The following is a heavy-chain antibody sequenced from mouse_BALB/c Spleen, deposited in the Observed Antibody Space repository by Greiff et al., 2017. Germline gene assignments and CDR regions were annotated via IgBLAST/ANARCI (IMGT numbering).Heavy chain of an antibody. V-gene: IGHV1-4*01. D-gene: IGHD1-1*01. CDR1: GYTFTSYT. CDR2: INPSSGYT. J-gene: IGHJ2*01. Sequence: QVQLQQSGAELARPGASVKMSCKASGYTFTSYTMHWVKQRPGQGLEWIGYINPSSGYTNYNQKFKDKATLTADKSSSTAYMQLSSLTSEDSAVYFCSSGGRSYVHYMDYWGQGTTLTVSS. CDR3: SSGGRSYVHYMDY.